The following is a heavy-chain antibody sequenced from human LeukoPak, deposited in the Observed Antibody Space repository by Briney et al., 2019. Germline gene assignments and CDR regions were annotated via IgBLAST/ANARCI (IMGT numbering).Heavy chain of an antibody. D-gene: IGHD3-16*02. CDR2: ISYNGSNK. V-gene: IGHV3-30*18. CDR3: AKVKDDGYLKNYLDY. Sequence: QTGGPLRLSCAASGFTFSNYGMHGVRQAPGKGLEWVAVISYNGSNKYYAGSVKGRFTISRDKSKNKLYLQMNSLRAEDTAMYYCAKVKDDGYLKNYLDYWGQGTLVTVSS. CDR1: GFTFSNYG. J-gene: IGHJ4*02.